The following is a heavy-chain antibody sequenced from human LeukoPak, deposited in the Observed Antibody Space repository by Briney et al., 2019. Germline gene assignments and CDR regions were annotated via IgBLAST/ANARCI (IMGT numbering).Heavy chain of an antibody. CDR1: GYTFTSYD. V-gene: IGHV1-8*01. D-gene: IGHD3-22*01. CDR2: MNPNSGNT. J-gene: IGHJ4*02. CDR3: ARAPYYYDSSGDSGSIDY. Sequence: ASVKVSCKASGYTFTSYDINWVRQATGQGLEWMGWMNPNSGNTGYAQKFQGGVTMTRNTSISTAYMELSSLRSEDTAVYYCARAPYYYDSSGDSGSIDYWGQGTLVTVSS.